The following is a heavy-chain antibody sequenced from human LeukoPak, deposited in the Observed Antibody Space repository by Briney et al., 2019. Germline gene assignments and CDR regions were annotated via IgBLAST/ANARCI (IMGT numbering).Heavy chain of an antibody. CDR3: AKTKPSGYSSSWYRNWYFDL. J-gene: IGHJ2*01. D-gene: IGHD6-13*01. CDR2: ISGSGGST. V-gene: IGHV3-23*01. Sequence: PGGTLRLSCAASGFTFSSYGMSWVRQAPGKGLEWVSAISGSGGSTYYADSVKGRFTISRDNSKNTLYLQMNSLRAEDTAVYYCAKTKPSGYSSSWYRNWYFDLWGRGTLVTVSS. CDR1: GFTFSSYG.